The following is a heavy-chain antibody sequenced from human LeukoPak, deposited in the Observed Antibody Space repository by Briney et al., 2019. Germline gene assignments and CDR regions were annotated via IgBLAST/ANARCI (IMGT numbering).Heavy chain of an antibody. CDR1: GFTVSSNY. CDR3: AKGRYYDSSGYSDY. CDR2: ISGSGGST. Sequence: PGGSLRLSCAASGFTVSSNYMSWVRQAPGKGLEWVSAISGSGGSTYYADSVKGRFTISRDNSKNTLYLQMNSLRAEDTAVYYCAKGRYYDSSGYSDYWGQGTLVTVSS. D-gene: IGHD3-22*01. J-gene: IGHJ4*02. V-gene: IGHV3-23*01.